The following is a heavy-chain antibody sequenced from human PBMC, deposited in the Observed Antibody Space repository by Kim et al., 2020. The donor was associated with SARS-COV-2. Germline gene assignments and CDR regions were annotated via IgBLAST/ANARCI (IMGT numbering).Heavy chain of an antibody. J-gene: IGHJ4*02. CDR3: AKDGEVDTATYFDY. D-gene: IGHD5-18*01. Sequence: AAAVKGRFTISRDNSKSTQYRQMSSLRAEDTAVYYCAKDGEVDTATYFDYWGQGTLVTVSS. V-gene: IGHV3-23*01.